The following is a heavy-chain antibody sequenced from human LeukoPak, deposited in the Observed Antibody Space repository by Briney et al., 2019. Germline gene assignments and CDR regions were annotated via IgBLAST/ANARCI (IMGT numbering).Heavy chain of an antibody. CDR2: IYYSGST. V-gene: IGHV4-39*01. J-gene: IGHJ4*02. D-gene: IGHD2-15*01. CDR3: ARHPGYCSGGSCSVFDY. Sequence: SETLSLTCTVSGGSISSSSYDWGSMRQPPGKGLEWNGSIYYSGSTYYNPSLKSRITISVDTSKNQFSLKLSSVTAADTAVYYCARHPGYCSGGSCSVFDYWGQGTLVTVSS. CDR1: GGSISSSSYD.